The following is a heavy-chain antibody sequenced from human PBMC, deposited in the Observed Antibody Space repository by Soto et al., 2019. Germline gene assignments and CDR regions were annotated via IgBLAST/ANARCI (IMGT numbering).Heavy chain of an antibody. CDR2: IFPSGTT. Sequence: LSLSFAVSGGSLTSGTYSLNWIRQPPGKGLEWIGYIFPSGTTYYNPSLKSRVSISIDVSKNQFSLNLRSLTAADTAVYYCARGREFDSWGQGTLVTVSS. V-gene: IGHV4-30-2*01. J-gene: IGHJ4*02. CDR1: GGSLTSGTYS. CDR3: ARGREFDS.